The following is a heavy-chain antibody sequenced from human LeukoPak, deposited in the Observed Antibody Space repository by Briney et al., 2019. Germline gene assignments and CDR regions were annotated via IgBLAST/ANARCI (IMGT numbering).Heavy chain of an antibody. D-gene: IGHD3-16*02. CDR1: GFTFSSYA. J-gene: IGHJ4*02. CDR3: AKGASMGYDYVWGSYRYIDY. Sequence: GGSLRLSCAASGFTFSSYAMHWVRQAPGKGLEWVAVISYDGSNKYYADSVKGRFTISRDNSKNTLYLQMNSLRAEDTAVYYCAKGASMGYDYVWGSYRYIDYWGQGTLVTVSS. CDR2: ISYDGSNK. V-gene: IGHV3-30-3*01.